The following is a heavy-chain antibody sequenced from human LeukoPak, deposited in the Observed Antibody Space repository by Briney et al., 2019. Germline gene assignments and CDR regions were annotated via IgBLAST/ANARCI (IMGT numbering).Heavy chain of an antibody. CDR2: ISYDGSNK. CDR3: ARDEVGMATNYGSHFDY. J-gene: IGHJ4*02. V-gene: IGHV3-30-3*01. D-gene: IGHD5-24*01. Sequence: PGGSLRLSCAASGFTFSSYAMHWVRQAPGKGLEWVAVISYDGSNKYYADSVKGRFTISRDNSKNTLYLQMNSLRAEDTAVYYCARDEVGMATNYGSHFDYWGQGTLVTVSS. CDR1: GFTFSSYA.